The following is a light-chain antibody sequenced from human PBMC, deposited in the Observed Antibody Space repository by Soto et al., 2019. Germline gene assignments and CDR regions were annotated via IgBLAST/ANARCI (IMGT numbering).Light chain of an antibody. V-gene: IGKV3-15*01. CDR3: QQYNNWPMYS. Sequence: EIVMTQSPATLSVSPGERATLSCRASQSVSTKLTWYQQKPGQAPRLLIYGASTRATGISVRFSVSGSGTEFPLTISSLESEDFAVYFCQQYNNWPMYSFGQGTKLEIK. CDR2: GAS. J-gene: IGKJ2*03. CDR1: QSVSTK.